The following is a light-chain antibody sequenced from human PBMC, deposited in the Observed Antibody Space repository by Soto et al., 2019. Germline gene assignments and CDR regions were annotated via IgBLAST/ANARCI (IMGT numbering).Light chain of an antibody. CDR3: QQSYRTPLT. J-gene: IGKJ4*01. CDR1: QSISSY. Sequence: IAMTQAPSSLSASVGDRVSITCRARQSISSYLNGNPQKPGKAHKLMIYAPSSLQRGVPSRLSGSGSGTDFTLNISSLQPEDFATDDCQQSYRTPLTFGGGTNVEIK. CDR2: APS. V-gene: IGKV1-39*01.